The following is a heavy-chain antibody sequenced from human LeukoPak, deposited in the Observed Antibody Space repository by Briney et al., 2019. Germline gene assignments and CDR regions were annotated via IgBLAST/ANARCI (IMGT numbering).Heavy chain of an antibody. CDR3: AKDLGKYSTSWSDY. V-gene: IGHV3-30*02. J-gene: IGHJ4*02. CDR1: GFTFSNHG. CDR2: VGYDETNK. D-gene: IGHD6-13*01. Sequence: GGSLRLSCAASGFTFSNHGMHWVRQAPGKGLEWVAFVGYDETNKYYADSVKGRSTISRDNSRNTLYLQMNNLRADETAVYYCAKDLGKYSTSWSDYWGQGTLVIVSS.